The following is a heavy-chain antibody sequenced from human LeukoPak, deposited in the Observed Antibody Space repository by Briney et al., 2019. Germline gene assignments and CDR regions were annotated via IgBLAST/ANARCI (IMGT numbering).Heavy chain of an antibody. Sequence: PSETLSLTCTVSGGSIDTYYWNWIRQPPGKGLEWIGYVFHTGSTNYNPSLKSRITTSVDTSKNQFSLKLSSVTAADTAVYYCAGGYSHGYSYFDYWGQGTLVTVSS. D-gene: IGHD5-18*01. J-gene: IGHJ4*02. CDR3: AGGYSHGYSYFDY. CDR1: GGSIDTYY. CDR2: VFHTGST. V-gene: IGHV4-59*12.